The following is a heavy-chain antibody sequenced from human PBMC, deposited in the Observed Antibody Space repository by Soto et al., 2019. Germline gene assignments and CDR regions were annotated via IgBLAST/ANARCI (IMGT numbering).Heavy chain of an antibody. CDR1: GFTFSSYS. CDR3: ARAPHGQQLAYYYYGMDV. J-gene: IGHJ6*02. CDR2: ISSSSSYI. D-gene: IGHD6-13*01. V-gene: IGHV3-21*01. Sequence: SGGSLRLSCAASGFTFSSYSMNWVRQAPGKGLEWVSSISSSSSYIYYADSVKGRFTISRDNAKNSLYLQMNSLRAEDTAVYYCARAPHGQQLAYYYYGMDVWGQGTTVTVSS.